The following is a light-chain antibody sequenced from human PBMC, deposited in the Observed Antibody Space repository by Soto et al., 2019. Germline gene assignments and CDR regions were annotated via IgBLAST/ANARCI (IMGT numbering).Light chain of an antibody. CDR1: QSVSSN. CDR3: QQYNNWPPT. CDR2: GAS. Sequence: EIVMTPSPATLSVSPGERATLSCRASQSVSSNLAWYQQKPGQAPRLLIYGASTRATGIPARFSGSRSGTELTLTISSLQSEDFAVYYCQQYNNWPPTFGQGTRLEIK. J-gene: IGKJ5*01. V-gene: IGKV3-15*01.